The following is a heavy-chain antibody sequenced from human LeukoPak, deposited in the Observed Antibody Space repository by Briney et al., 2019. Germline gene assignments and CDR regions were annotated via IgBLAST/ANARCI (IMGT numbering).Heavy chain of an antibody. D-gene: IGHD5-24*01. Sequence: SETLSLTCTVSGGSISSGDYYWGWIRQPPGKGLGWIGSIYYSGSTYYNPSLKSRVTISVDTSKNQFSLKLSSVTAADTAVYYCATETVGSGWLQFYFDYWGQGTLVTVSS. V-gene: IGHV4-39*07. CDR2: IYYSGST. J-gene: IGHJ4*02. CDR1: GGSISSGDYY. CDR3: ATETVGSGWLQFYFDY.